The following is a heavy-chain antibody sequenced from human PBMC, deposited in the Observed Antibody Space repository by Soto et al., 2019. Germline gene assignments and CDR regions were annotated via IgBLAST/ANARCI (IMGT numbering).Heavy chain of an antibody. Sequence: ASVTGAWQTSGYTFTVDYMGWVRQAHGKGLEWMGCINPNDGETIYAQKFQGRVTMTEDTSTDTAYMELSSLRSEDTAVYYCATAGAAKSSSWFDPWGQGTLVTVSS. D-gene: IGHD2-15*01. CDR3: ATAGAAKSSSWFDP. J-gene: IGHJ5*02. V-gene: IGHV1-24*01. CDR2: INPNDGET. CDR1: GYTFTVDY.